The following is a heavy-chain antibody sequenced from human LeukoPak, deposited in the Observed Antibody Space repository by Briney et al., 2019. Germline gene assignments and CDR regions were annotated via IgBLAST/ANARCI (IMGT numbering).Heavy chain of an antibody. J-gene: IGHJ3*02. CDR2: TYYRAKWYN. V-gene: IGHV6-1*01. CDR1: GDSVSSNIAA. CDR3: ARDAILRPYSNSRMSDAFDI. D-gene: IGHD6-6*01. Sequence: SQTLSLTCAISGDSVSSNIAAWNWIRQSPSGGLEWLGSTYYRAKWYNHYAVSVKSRITINPDTSKNQFSLQLNSVTPEDTAVYYCARDAILRPYSNSRMSDAFDIWGQGTMVTVSS.